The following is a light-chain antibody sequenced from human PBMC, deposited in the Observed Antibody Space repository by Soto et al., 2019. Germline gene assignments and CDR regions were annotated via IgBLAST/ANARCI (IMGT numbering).Light chain of an antibody. CDR1: QSVTSTY. J-gene: IGKJ2*03. CDR3: HCHQFDSSRVYS. Sequence: EIVLTQSPVTLSLSPGERANLSCTASQSVTSTYLAWYQQKPGQSPRLIIYGVSTRASDFPDRFSGGGSGTDFTLIISRVEPDDSAVYYCHCHQFDSSRVYSFGQGTKLEI. V-gene: IGKV3-20*01. CDR2: GVS.